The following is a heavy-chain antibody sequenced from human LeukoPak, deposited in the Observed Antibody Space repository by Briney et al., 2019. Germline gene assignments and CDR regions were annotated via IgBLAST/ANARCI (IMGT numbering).Heavy chain of an antibody. D-gene: IGHD6-13*01. CDR3: ASPIHSLIAAAFI. V-gene: IGHV3-64*01. J-gene: IGHJ4*02. Sequence: GGSLRLSCAASGFTFSSYAMHWVRQAPGKGLEYVSAISSNGGSTYYANSVKGRFIISRDNSKNTLYLQMNSLRAEDTAVYYCASPIHSLIAAAFIWGQGTLVTVSS. CDR2: ISSNGGST. CDR1: GFTFSSYA.